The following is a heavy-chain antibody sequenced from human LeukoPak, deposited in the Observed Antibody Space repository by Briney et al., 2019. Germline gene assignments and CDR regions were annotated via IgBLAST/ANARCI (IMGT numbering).Heavy chain of an antibody. V-gene: IGHV4-59*01. CDR3: ARTITSSWYGDFQH. CDR2: IYYSGST. CDR1: GGSMRGYF. D-gene: IGHD6-13*01. Sequence: SETLSLTCTVSGGSMRGYFGSWIRQPPGKGLEGIGYIYYSGSTNYNPSLKSRVTISVDPSKNQFSLKLSSVTAADTAVYYCARTITSSWYGDFQHWGQGTLVTVSS. J-gene: IGHJ1*01.